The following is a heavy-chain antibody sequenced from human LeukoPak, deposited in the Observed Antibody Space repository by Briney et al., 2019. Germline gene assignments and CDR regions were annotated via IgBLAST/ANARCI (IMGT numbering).Heavy chain of an antibody. Sequence: SETLSLTCTVSGGSISSGGYYWSWIRQHPGKGLEWIGYIYYSGSTYYNPSLKSRVTISVDTSKNQFSLKLSSVTAADTAVYYCARKGNQLLGRWGQGTLVTVSS. CDR2: IYYSGST. D-gene: IGHD2-2*01. CDR3: ARKGNQLLGR. CDR1: GGSISSGGYY. J-gene: IGHJ4*02. V-gene: IGHV4-31*03.